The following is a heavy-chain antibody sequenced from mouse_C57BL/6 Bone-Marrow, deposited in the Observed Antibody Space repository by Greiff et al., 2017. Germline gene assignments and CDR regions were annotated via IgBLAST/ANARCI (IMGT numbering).Heavy chain of an antibody. J-gene: IGHJ3*01. V-gene: IGHV1-81*01. D-gene: IGHD2-1*01. CDR1: GYTFTSYG. CDR2: IYPRSGNT. Sequence: QVQLQQSGAELARPGASVKLSCKASGYTFTSYGISWVKQRTGQGLEWIGEIYPRSGNTYYNEKFKGKATLTVDKSSSTAYMELNSLTSEDSAVYYCARLGGNYGFAYWGQGTLVTVSA. CDR3: ARLGGNYGFAY.